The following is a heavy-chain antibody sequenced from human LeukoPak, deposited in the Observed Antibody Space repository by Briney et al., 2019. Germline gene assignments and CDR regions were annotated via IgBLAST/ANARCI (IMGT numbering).Heavy chain of an antibody. J-gene: IGHJ6*02. CDR3: ASHEASSIWSYAMDV. Sequence: GESLKISCKGSGYDFSSYWIVWVRRMPGKGLEWMGIMYPRDSDIRYSPSFQGQVTISADKSSSTAYLQWSSLKASDSAVYYCASHEASSIWSYAMDVWGEGNTVTVSS. CDR2: MYPRDSDI. V-gene: IGHV5-51*01. D-gene: IGHD6-13*01. CDR1: GYDFSSYW.